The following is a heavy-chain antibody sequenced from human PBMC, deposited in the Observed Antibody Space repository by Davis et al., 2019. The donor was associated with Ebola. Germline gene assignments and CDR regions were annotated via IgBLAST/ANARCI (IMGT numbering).Heavy chain of an antibody. Sequence: ESVKGRFTISRDNSKNTVYLQMDSLRVEDTAVYYCARGDGYNYWDYWGQGTLVTVSS. CDR3: ARGDGYNYWDY. V-gene: IGHV3-53*01. J-gene: IGHJ4*02. D-gene: IGHD5-24*01.